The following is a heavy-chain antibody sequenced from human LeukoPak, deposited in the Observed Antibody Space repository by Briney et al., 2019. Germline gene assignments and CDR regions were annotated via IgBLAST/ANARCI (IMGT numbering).Heavy chain of an antibody. J-gene: IGHJ4*02. CDR1: GGFISSLY. Sequence: SETLSLTCSVSGGFISSLYWSWIRQPPGKGLEWIGYIYYTGSTNYNTSLKSRVTMFVDMSKNQFSLRLSSVTAADTAVYYCARHRAYSSSSPFDYWGQGTLVTVSS. CDR3: ARHRAYSSSSPFDY. CDR2: IYYTGST. D-gene: IGHD6-6*01. V-gene: IGHV4-59*08.